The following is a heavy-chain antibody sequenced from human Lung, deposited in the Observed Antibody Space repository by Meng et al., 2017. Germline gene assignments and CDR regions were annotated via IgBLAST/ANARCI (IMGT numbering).Heavy chain of an antibody. J-gene: IGHJ4*02. CDR3: ARGPTTMAHDFDY. CDR2: INHSGST. Sequence: VQQHQWGGGLLKPSETLSLTCVVSGGSFSDYYWSWIRQPPGKGLEWIGEINHSGSTNYNPSLESRATISVDTSQNNLSLKLSSVTAADSAVYYCARGPTTMAHDFDYWGQGTLVTVSS. V-gene: IGHV4-34*01. D-gene: IGHD4-11*01. CDR1: GGSFSDYY.